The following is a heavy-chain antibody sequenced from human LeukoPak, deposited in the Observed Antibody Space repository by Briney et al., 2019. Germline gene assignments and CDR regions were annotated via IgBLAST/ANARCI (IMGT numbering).Heavy chain of an antibody. V-gene: IGHV3-48*01. CDR1: GFTFSSYS. J-gene: IGHJ4*02. D-gene: IGHD1-1*01. CDR3: ARVIEENWDERYFDY. CDR2: ISNSSSTI. Sequence: GGSLRLSCAASGFTFSSYSMNWVRQAPGKGLEWVSYISNSSSTIYYADSVKGRFTISRDNAKNSLYLQMNSLRAEDTAVYYCARVIEENWDERYFDYWGQGTLVTVSS.